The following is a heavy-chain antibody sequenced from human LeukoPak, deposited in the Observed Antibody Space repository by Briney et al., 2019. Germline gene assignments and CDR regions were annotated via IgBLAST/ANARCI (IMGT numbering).Heavy chain of an antibody. D-gene: IGHD3-10*01. CDR2: ISYDGGNK. V-gene: IGHV3-30*18. CDR1: GFTFSDYG. Sequence: GGSLRLSCAASGFTFSDYGMHWVRQAPGKGLEWVALISYDGGNKFYADSVRDRFTISRDNSKNTLFLQMNSLRIEDTAVYYCAKGYEVRGARRPKDYWGQGTVVSVPS. CDR3: AKGYEVRGARRPKDY. J-gene: IGHJ4*02.